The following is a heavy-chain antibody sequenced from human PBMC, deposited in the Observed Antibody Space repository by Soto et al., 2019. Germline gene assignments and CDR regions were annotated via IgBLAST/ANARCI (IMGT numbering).Heavy chain of an antibody. J-gene: IGHJ4*02. CDR2: ITVAGGGT. V-gene: IGHV3-23*01. CDR3: AKWPPSPKMGVTSH. CDR1: GFAFNSSA. D-gene: IGHD1-26*01. Sequence: EVQLLESGGGLVQPGGSLRLSCAASGFAFNSSAMAWVRQTPGKGLQWVSAITVAGGGTYYADSVKGQFAISKDNSKKTVYLQMNRLSAEDTALYFCAKWPPSPKMGVTSHWGQGTLVTVSS.